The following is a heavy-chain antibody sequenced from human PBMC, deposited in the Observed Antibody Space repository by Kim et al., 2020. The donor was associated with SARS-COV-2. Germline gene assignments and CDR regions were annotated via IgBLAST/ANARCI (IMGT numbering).Heavy chain of an antibody. D-gene: IGHD3-3*01. J-gene: IGHJ4*02. CDR1: GGSISSYY. V-gene: IGHV4-59*08. CDR3: VRHRGVWSGYPFDY. CDR2: IYYSGST. Sequence: SETLSLTCTVSGGSISSYYWSWIRQPPGKGLEWIGYIYYSGSTNYNPSLKSRVTISVDTSKNQFSLKLSSVTAADTAVYYCVRHRGVWSGYPFDYWGQGTLVTVSS.